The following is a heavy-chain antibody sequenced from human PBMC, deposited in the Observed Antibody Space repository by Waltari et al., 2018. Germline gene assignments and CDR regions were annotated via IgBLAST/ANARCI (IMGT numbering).Heavy chain of an antibody. Sequence: QVQLVQSGAEVKKPGASVRVPCQASGYTFTGYYMPWVRQAPGQGLEWMGRINPNSGGTNYAQKFQGRVTMTRDTSISTVYMELSRLTSDDTAMYYCARDYCSSISCVFDYWGQGTLVTVSS. V-gene: IGHV1-2*06. CDR1: GYTFTGYY. CDR2: INPNSGGT. D-gene: IGHD2-2*01. CDR3: ARDYCSSISCVFDY. J-gene: IGHJ4*02.